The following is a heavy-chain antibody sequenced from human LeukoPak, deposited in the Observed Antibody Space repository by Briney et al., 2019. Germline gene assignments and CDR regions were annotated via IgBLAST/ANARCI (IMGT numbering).Heavy chain of an antibody. CDR1: GLSFSSFA. V-gene: IGHV3-23*01. CDR2: MKGTGET. CDR3: ARASWVSSADAVR. Sequence: GGSLRLSCAASGLSFSSFAMSWVRQAPARGLEWLSSMKGTGETLYGDSVRGRVTVFRDDSRNTVYLQLNNLRVEDTAVYYCARASWVSSADAVRWGQGTVVTVSS. D-gene: IGHD3-16*01. J-gene: IGHJ4*02.